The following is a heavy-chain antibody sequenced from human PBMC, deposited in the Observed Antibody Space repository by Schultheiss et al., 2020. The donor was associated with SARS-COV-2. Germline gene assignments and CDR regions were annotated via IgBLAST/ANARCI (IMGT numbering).Heavy chain of an antibody. CDR1: GFTFSSYA. Sequence: GGSLRLSCAASGFTFSSYAMSWVRQAPGKGLEWVSAISGSGGSTYYADSVKGRFTISRDNSKNTLYLQMNSLRAEDTAVYYCAKGGYCSSTSCYAYVDYWGKGTLVTVSS. CDR2: ISGSGGST. D-gene: IGHD2-2*01. J-gene: IGHJ4*02. V-gene: IGHV3-23*01. CDR3: AKGGYCSSTSCYAYVDY.